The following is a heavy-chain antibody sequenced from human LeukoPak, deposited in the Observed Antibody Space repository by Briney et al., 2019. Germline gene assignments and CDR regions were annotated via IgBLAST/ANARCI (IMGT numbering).Heavy chain of an antibody. D-gene: IGHD5-18*01. Sequence: GASVKVSCKASGYTFTGYYMHWVRQAPGQGLEWMGWINPNSGGTNYAQKFQGRVTMTRDTSISTAYMELSRLRSEDTAVYYCARVEDPRGATAMASFDYWGQGTLVTVSS. CDR1: GYTFTGYY. V-gene: IGHV1-2*02. CDR2: INPNSGGT. J-gene: IGHJ4*02. CDR3: ARVEDPRGATAMASFDY.